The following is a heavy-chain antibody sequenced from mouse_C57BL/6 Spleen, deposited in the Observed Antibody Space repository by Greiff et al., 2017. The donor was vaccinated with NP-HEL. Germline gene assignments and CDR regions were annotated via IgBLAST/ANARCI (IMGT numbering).Heavy chain of an antibody. V-gene: IGHV14-1*01. CDR2: IDPEAGDT. J-gene: IGHJ3*01. CDR3: TTYTAQATAY. Sequence: EVQLQQSGAELVRPGASVKLSCTASGFNIQDYYMHWVKQRPEPGLEWIGRIDPEAGDTEYAPKFQGTATMTAATSSNPAYLQLSSLTSEDTAVYYCTTYTAQATAYWGQGTLVTVSA. CDR1: GFNIQDYY. D-gene: IGHD3-2*02.